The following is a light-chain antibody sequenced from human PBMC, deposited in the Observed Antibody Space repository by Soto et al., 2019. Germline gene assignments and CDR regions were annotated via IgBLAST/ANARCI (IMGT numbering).Light chain of an antibody. CDR3: QQYNRYWT. V-gene: IGKV1-5*01. CDR1: QSISNW. CDR2: DVS. Sequence: DIQMTQSPSTLSASVGDRVTITCRASQSISNWLAWYQQKPGKAPKLLIYDVSSLESGVPSRFSGSGSETEFTLTISSLFPDDFATYYCQQYNRYWTFGQGTKVDIK. J-gene: IGKJ1*01.